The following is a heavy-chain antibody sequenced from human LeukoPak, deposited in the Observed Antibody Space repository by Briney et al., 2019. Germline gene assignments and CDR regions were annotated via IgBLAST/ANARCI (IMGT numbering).Heavy chain of an antibody. D-gene: IGHD6-13*01. CDR3: ATARPYSSSWYRFDY. V-gene: IGHV4-4*07. CDR2: IYTSGST. J-gene: IGHJ4*02. Sequence: PSETLSLTCTVSGGSISSYYWSWIRQPAGKGLEWIGRIYTSGSTNYNPSLKSRVTMSVDTSKNQFSLKLSSVTAADTAVYYCATARPYSSSWYRFDYWGQGTLVTVSS. CDR1: GGSISSYY.